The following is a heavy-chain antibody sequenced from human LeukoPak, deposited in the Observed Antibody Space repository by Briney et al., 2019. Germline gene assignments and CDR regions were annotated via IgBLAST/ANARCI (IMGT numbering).Heavy chain of an antibody. V-gene: IGHV4-61*02. CDR3: ARDRSNWYEEYYYGMDV. Sequence: SETLSLTCTVSGGSISSGSYYWSWIRQPAGKGLAWIGRIYTSGSTNYNPSLKSRVTISVDTSKNQFSLKLSSVTAADTAVYYCARDRSNWYEEYYYGMDVWGQGTTVTVSS. CDR1: GGSISSGSYY. CDR2: IYTSGST. D-gene: IGHD1-1*01. J-gene: IGHJ6*02.